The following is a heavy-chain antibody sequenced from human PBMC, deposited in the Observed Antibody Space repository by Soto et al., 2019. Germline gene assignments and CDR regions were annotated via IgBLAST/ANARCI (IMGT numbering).Heavy chain of an antibody. V-gene: IGHV4-59*01. CDR1: GGSIRTYD. CDR2: MYYGGST. CDR3: ARSTGYGDSYFDY. Sequence: TSETLCLSCTVAGGSIRTYDGNWIRQPPGKGLEWIGYMYYGGSTNYNPSLKSRVTVSGDTSKNDFSLKLTSVTAADTAVYYCARSTGYGDSYFDYWGRGTLVTVSS. D-gene: IGHD4-17*01. J-gene: IGHJ4*02.